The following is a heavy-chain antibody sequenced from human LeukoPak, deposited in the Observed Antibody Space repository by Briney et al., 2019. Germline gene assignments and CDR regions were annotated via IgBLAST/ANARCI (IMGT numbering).Heavy chain of an antibody. V-gene: IGHV4-59*01. Sequence: SETLSLTCTVSGGSISSYYWSWIRQPPGKGLEWIGYIYYSGSTNYNPSLKSRVTISVDTSKNQFSLKLSSVTAADTAVYYCARALFSLGNYYYYYGMDVWGQGTTVTVSS. CDR1: GGSISSYY. D-gene: IGHD7-27*01. CDR2: IYYSGST. CDR3: ARALFSLGNYYYYYGMDV. J-gene: IGHJ6*02.